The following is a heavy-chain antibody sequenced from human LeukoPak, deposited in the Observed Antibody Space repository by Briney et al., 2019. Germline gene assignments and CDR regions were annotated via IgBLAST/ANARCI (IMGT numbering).Heavy chain of an antibody. D-gene: IGHD4-11*01. CDR3: AREKGNYDGYYNYYMDV. J-gene: IGHJ6*03. V-gene: IGHV3-7*01. Sequence: GVSLRLSCAASGFTFSNYWMNWVRQAPGKGREWVANIKQDGSDKYYWDSVEGRFTISRDNAKNSLSMQLNSLRAEDTAVYYCAREKGNYDGYYNYYMDVWGKGTTVTVSS. CDR1: GFTFSNYW. CDR2: IKQDGSDK.